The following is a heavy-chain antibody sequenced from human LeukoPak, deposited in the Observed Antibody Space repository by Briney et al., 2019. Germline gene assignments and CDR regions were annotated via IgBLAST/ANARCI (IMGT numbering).Heavy chain of an antibody. V-gene: IGHV1-18*01. Sequence: GGSVRVSCKASGYTFTSYGISWVRQAPGEGLEWMGWISSYNRTTNYAQKLQRRVTITTYTSTSSAYMELRSLRSDDTAVYYCSRGTYYYDSSGYFKAFDSGGQGTMVTVSA. CDR3: SRGTYYYDSSGYFKAFDS. CDR2: ISSYNRTT. D-gene: IGHD3-22*01. CDR1: GYTFTSYG. J-gene: IGHJ3*02.